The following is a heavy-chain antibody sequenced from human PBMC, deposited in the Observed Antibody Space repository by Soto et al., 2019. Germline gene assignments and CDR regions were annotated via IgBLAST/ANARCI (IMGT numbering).Heavy chain of an antibody. Sequence: QVQLVQSGAEVKKPGASVKVSCKASGYTFTSYGISWVRQAPGQGLEWMGWISAYNGNTNYAQKLQGRVTMTTDTSTSTAYMELKSLRSDDTAVYYCAREPRHHSHYYDSATWGQGTLVTVSS. V-gene: IGHV1-18*01. CDR3: AREPRHHSHYYDSAT. CDR2: ISAYNGNT. D-gene: IGHD3-22*01. CDR1: GYTFTSYG. J-gene: IGHJ4*02.